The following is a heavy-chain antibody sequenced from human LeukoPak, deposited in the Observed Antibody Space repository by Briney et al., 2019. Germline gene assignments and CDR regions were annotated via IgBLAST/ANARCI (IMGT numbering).Heavy chain of an antibody. CDR3: ARYSSGYRYWWFDP. CDR1: GFTVSSNY. Sequence: GGSLRLSCAASGFTVSSNYMSWVRQAPGKGLEWVSVIYSGGSTYYADSVKGRFTISRDNSKNTLYFQMNSLRAEDTAVYYCARYSSGYRYWWFDPWGQGTLVTVSS. CDR2: IYSGGST. J-gene: IGHJ5*02. D-gene: IGHD6-19*01. V-gene: IGHV3-66*01.